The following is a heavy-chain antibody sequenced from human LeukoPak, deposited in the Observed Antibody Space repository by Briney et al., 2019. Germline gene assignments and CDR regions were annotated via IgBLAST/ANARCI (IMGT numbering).Heavy chain of an antibody. CDR1: GYTFTSYY. Sequence: ASVKVSCKASGYTFTSYYMHWVRQAPGQGLEWMGIINPSGGSTSYAQKFQGRVTMTTDTSTSTAYMELRSLRSDDTAVYYCARDPLYNWNRAGGDWFDPWGQGTLVTVSS. CDR2: INPSGGST. V-gene: IGHV1-46*01. J-gene: IGHJ5*02. D-gene: IGHD1-20*01. CDR3: ARDPLYNWNRAGGDWFDP.